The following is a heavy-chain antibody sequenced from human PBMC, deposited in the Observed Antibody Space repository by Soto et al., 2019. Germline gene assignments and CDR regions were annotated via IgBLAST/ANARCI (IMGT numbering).Heavy chain of an antibody. J-gene: IGHJ4*02. CDR1: GGSISSYY. CDR2: IYYRGST. Sequence: QVQLQESGPGLVKPSETLSLTSTVSGGSISSYYWSWIRQPPGKGLEWIGYIYYRGSTNYNPSLKSRVTISVDTSKNQFSLKLSSVTAADTAVYYCARRWGGTFDYWGQGTLVTVSS. D-gene: IGHD2-21*01. CDR3: ARRWGGTFDY. V-gene: IGHV4-59*01.